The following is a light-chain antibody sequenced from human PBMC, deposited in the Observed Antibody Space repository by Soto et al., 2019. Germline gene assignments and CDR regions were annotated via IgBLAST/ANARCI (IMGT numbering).Light chain of an antibody. J-gene: IGLJ2*01. CDR1: SSNIGSNY. Sequence: QSVLTQPPSVSAAPGQKVTISCSGSSSNIGSNYVSWYQLLPGTAPKLLIYDNNKRPSGIPDRFSGSKSGTSATLGITGLQTGDEADYYCGTWDSSLSAGVFGGGTTLTVL. CDR2: DNN. V-gene: IGLV1-51*01. CDR3: GTWDSSLSAGV.